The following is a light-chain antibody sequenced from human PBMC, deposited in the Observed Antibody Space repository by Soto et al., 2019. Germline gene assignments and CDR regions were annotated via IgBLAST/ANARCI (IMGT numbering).Light chain of an antibody. Sequence: EIVMTQSPATPSLSPGERATLSCRASQSVSSNLAWYQQKPGQAPRLLIYGASTRSTGIPDRFSGSGSLTEFTLTISSLQSEDLAVYYCQQYNNWPWTFGQGTKVEI. CDR2: GAS. CDR1: QSVSSN. CDR3: QQYNNWPWT. J-gene: IGKJ1*01. V-gene: IGKV3-15*01.